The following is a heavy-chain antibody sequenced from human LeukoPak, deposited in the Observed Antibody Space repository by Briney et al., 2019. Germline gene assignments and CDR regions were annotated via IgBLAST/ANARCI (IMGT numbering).Heavy chain of an antibody. Sequence: PQTLSLTSGVHGGSFSGYYWSWIRQPPRKSLEWSGEVSQTGSGITNYNPSLKGRSTISAHTPKNQFTLMFTSAAASPQAPYCCARVPVYWQDPFYFWGEGTLVTVSS. D-gene: IGHD2-8*02. CDR2: VSQTGSGIT. J-gene: IGHJ4*02. CDR1: GGSFSGYY. V-gene: IGHV4-34*01. CDR3: ARVPVYWQDPFYF.